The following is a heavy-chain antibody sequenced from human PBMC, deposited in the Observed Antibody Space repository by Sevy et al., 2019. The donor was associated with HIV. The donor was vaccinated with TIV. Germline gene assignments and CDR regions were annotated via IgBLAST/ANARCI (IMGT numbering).Heavy chain of an antibody. CDR3: ARNQFLLPFDY. CDR2: ISYHGRNQ. CDR1: GFTFSDYA. Sequence: GGSLRLSCAASGFTFSDYAIHWVRQAPGKGLEWLAVISYHGRNQFYADSVRARFTMSRDDSKNTVYLQMNSLRPDDTAVYYCARNQFLLPFDYWCQGTLVTVSS. D-gene: IGHD2-2*01. J-gene: IGHJ4*02. V-gene: IGHV3-30*04.